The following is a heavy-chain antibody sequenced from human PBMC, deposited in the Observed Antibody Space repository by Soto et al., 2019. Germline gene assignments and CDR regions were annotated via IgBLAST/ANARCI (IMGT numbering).Heavy chain of an antibody. Sequence: SETLSLTCTVSGGSISSGGYYWSWILQHPGKGLELILYIYYSGSTYYNPSLKSRVTISVDTSKNQFSLKLSSVTAADTAVYYCARDTPYVDTAMVKGPYYYYGMDVWGQGTTVTVSS. J-gene: IGHJ6*02. D-gene: IGHD5-18*01. CDR2: IYYSGST. CDR3: ARDTPYVDTAMVKGPYYYYGMDV. V-gene: IGHV4-31*03. CDR1: GGSISSGGYY.